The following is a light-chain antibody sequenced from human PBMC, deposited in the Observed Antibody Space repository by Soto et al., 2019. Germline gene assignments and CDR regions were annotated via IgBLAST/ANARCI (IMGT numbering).Light chain of an antibody. J-gene: IGKJ1*01. Sequence: DIQMTQSPSTLSASVGDGITITCRASQRISTWLAWYKQKPGKAPKLLISDASSLESGVPQSLSGSGSGTEFTLTISSMKTDDFSTYYCQQYHSYWTFGQGTKVDIK. CDR3: QQYHSYWT. CDR2: DAS. V-gene: IGKV1-5*01. CDR1: QRISTW.